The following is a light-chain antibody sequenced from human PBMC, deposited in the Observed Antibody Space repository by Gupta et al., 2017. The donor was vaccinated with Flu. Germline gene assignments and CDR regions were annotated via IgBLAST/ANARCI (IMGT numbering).Light chain of an antibody. Sequence: EIVLTQFPGTLSLSPGERATLSCRASQSVSSSYLAWYQQKPGQAPRLRIYGASSRATGIPDRFSGSGSGTDFNLTISRLEPEDFAVYYCQQYGGSPWTFGQGTKVEIK. CDR1: QSVSSSY. CDR2: GAS. V-gene: IGKV3-20*01. J-gene: IGKJ1*01. CDR3: QQYGGSPWT.